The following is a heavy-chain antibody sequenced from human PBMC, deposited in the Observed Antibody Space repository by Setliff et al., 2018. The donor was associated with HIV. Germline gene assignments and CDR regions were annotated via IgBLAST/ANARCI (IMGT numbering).Heavy chain of an antibody. CDR2: ISAYNGNT. V-gene: IGHV1-18*01. Sequence: ASVKVSCKASGYTFTSYGISWVRQAPGQGLEWMGWISAYNGNTIYAQKVQGRVTMTTDTSTSTAYMELRSLRSDDTAVYYCARSGPQTTWYFDRSGYSHNHWGQGTLVTV. CDR1: GYTFTSYG. D-gene: IGHD3-22*01. CDR3: ARSGPQTTWYFDRSGYSHNH. J-gene: IGHJ5*02.